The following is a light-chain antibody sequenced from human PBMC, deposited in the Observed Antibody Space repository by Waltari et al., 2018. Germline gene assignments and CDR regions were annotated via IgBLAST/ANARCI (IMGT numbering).Light chain of an antibody. V-gene: IGKV3-20*01. CDR2: GAS. J-gene: IGKJ1*01. CDR1: QSVGRS. Sequence: EIVLTQSPGTLSLSPGARATLSCRASQSVGRSLAWYQQKPGQAPRLLIYGASNRAPGIPDRFSGSGSGTDFSLTISRLEPEDFGLYSCQHYVRLPVTFGQGTKVEIK. CDR3: QHYVRLPVT.